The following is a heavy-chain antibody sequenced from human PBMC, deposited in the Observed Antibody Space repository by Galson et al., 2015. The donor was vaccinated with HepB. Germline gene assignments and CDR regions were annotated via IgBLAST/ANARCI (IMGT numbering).Heavy chain of an antibody. CDR3: AHDYGSGSYWEWDAFDI. CDR2: IYWDDDK. V-gene: IGHV2-5*02. Sequence: PALVKPTQTLTLTCTFSGFSLSTSGVGVGWIRQPPGKALEWLALIYWDDDKRYSPSLKSGLTITKDTSKNQVVLTMTNMDPVDTATYYCAHDYGSGSYWEWDAFDIWGQGTMVTVSS. D-gene: IGHD3-10*01. CDR1: GFSLSTSGVG. J-gene: IGHJ3*02.